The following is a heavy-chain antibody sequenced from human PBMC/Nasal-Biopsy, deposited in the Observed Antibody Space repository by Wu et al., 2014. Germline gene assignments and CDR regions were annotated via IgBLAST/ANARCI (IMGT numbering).Heavy chain of an antibody. CDR3: AGGGRGWHFDL. J-gene: IGHJ2*01. V-gene: IGHV4-39*01. Sequence: LTCSVSGGSISKTVYYWGWIRQPSGKGPEWIATIYYSGTTYFNPSLKNRVTISKDASKNQFSLNLTSVTAADTAVYFCAGGGRGWHFDLWGRGTLVIVSS. CDR2: IYYSGTT. CDR1: GGSISKTVYY.